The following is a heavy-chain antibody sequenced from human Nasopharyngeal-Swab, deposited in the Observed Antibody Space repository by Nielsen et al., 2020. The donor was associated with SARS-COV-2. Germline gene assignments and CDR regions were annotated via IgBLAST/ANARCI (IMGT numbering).Heavy chain of an antibody. J-gene: IGHJ6*03. V-gene: IGHV4-34*01. CDR1: GGSFSGYY. CDR3: ARRRSITIFGVVIEPRYSMDV. CDR2: INHSGST. Sequence: SETLSLTCAVYGGSFSGYYWSWIRQPPGKGLEWIGEINHSGSTNYNPSLKSRVTISVDTSKNQFSLMLSSVTAADTAVYYCARRRSITIFGVVIEPRYSMDVWGKGTTVTVSS. D-gene: IGHD3-3*01.